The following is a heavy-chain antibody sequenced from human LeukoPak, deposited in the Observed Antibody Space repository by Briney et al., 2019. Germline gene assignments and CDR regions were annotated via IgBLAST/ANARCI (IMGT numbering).Heavy chain of an antibody. CDR2: IYYSGST. Sequence: SETLSLTCTVSGGSISSYYWSWIRQPPGKGLEWIGYIYYSGSTNYNPSLKSRVTISVDTSKNQFSLKLSSVTAADTAVYYCARGGTISLIWGQRTLVTVSS. D-gene: IGHD3-3*01. V-gene: IGHV4-59*01. J-gene: IGHJ4*02. CDR3: ARGGTISLI. CDR1: GGSISSYY.